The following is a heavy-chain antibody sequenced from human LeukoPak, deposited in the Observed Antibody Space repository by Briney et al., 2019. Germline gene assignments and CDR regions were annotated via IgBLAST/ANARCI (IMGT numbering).Heavy chain of an antibody. Sequence: PSETLSLTCTVSGGSISNYYWSWIRQPPGKGLEWIGYISYSGSTNYNPSLKSRVTISVDTSKNQFSLKLSSVTAADTAVYYCARVRLPGGYFDYWGQGTLVTVSS. CDR2: ISYSGST. J-gene: IGHJ4*02. V-gene: IGHV4-59*12. D-gene: IGHD2-2*01. CDR1: GGSISNYY. CDR3: ARVRLPGGYFDY.